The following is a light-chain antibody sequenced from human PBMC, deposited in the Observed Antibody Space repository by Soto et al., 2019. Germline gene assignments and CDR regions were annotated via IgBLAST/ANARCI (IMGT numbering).Light chain of an antibody. CDR2: GVT. CDR1: SSDIGSYNY. J-gene: IGLJ1*01. CDR3: TSYTSSYTYV. V-gene: IGLV2-14*03. Sequence: QSVLTQPASVSGSPGQSITISCTGTSSDIGSYNYVSWYQQHPGKAPKLMIYGVTNRPSGVSNRFSGSKSGNTASLTISGLQAEDEADYYCTSYTSSYTYVFGTGTKVTVL.